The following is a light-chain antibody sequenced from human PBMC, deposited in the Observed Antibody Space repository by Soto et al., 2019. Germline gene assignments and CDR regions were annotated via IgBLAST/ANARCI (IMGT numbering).Light chain of an antibody. Sequence: VLMEALGTMTLSPGERATLSCRASQSVSSSYLAWYQQKPGQAPRLLIYGASSRATGIPDRFSGSGSGTDFTLTISRLEPEDFAVYYCQQYGSSSWTFGQGTKVDIK. CDR3: QQYGSSSWT. J-gene: IGKJ1*01. V-gene: IGKV3-20*01. CDR1: QSVSSSY. CDR2: GAS.